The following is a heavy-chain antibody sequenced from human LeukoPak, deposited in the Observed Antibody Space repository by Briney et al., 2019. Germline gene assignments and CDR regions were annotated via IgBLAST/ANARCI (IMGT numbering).Heavy chain of an antibody. D-gene: IGHD5-18*01. CDR1: GGSISSGGYS. CDR2: IYHSGST. J-gene: IGHJ6*02. CDR3: ELWLPSYGLAV. V-gene: IGHV4-30-2*01. Sequence: PSETLSLTCAVSGGSISSGGYSWSWIRQPPGKGLEWIGYIYHSGSTYYNPSLKSRVTMSVDRSKSQFSLKLSSVTAADTAVYYCELWLPSYGLAVWGQGTTVIVSS.